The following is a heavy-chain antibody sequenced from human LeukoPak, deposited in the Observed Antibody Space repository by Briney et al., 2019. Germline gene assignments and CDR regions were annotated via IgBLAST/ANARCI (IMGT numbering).Heavy chain of an antibody. CDR1: GFTFSSYS. CDR2: ISSSSSYI. J-gene: IGHJ5*02. D-gene: IGHD5-12*01. Sequence: GGSLRLSCAASGFTFSSYSMNWVRQAPGKGLEWVSSISSSSSYIYYADSVKGRFTISRDNARNSLYLQMNSLRAEDTAVYYCAREGIVATLAPWGQGTLVTVSS. V-gene: IGHV3-21*01. CDR3: AREGIVATLAP.